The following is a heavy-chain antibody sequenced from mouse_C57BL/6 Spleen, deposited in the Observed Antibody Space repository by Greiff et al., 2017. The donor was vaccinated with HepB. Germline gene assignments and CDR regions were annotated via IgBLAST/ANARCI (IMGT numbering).Heavy chain of an antibody. CDR3: VGFAAY. Sequence: VQLKQSGGGLVQPKGSLKLSCAASGFSFNTYAMNWVRQAPGKGLEWVARIRSKSNNYATYYADSVKDRFTMSRDDSESMVYLQMNNLKTEDTAMYYCVGFAAYWGQGTLVTVSA. V-gene: IGHV10-1*01. CDR1: GFSFNTYA. CDR2: IRSKSNNYAT. J-gene: IGHJ3*01.